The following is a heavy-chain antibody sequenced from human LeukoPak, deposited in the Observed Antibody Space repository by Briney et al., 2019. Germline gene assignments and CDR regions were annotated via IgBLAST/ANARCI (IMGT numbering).Heavy chain of an antibody. CDR2: INPNSGDT. J-gene: IGHJ4*02. CDR3: ARDYCSSTSCLFDY. D-gene: IGHD2-2*01. Sequence: ASVKVSCKASGYTFTGYYMHWVRQAPGQGLEWMGRINPNSGDTNYAQKFQGRVTMTRDTSISTAYVELSRLRSDDTTVYYCARDYCSSTSCLFDYWGQGTLVTVSS. CDR1: GYTFTGYY. V-gene: IGHV1-2*06.